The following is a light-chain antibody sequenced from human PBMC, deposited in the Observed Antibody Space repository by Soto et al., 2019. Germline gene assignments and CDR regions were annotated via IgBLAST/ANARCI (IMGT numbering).Light chain of an antibody. Sequence: DIVMTQSPLSLPVTPGEPASISCRSSQSLLHSNGYNYLDWYLQKPGQSPLLLIYLGSNRASGVPDRFSGSGSGTDFTLSISTVEAGDVGVYYCMQALQAPITFGQGTRLEIK. V-gene: IGKV2-28*01. CDR2: LGS. CDR3: MQALQAPIT. CDR1: QSLLHSNGYNY. J-gene: IGKJ5*01.